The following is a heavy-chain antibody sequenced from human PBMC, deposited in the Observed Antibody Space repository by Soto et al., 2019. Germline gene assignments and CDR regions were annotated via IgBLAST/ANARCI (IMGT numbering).Heavy chain of an antibody. CDR1: GFSFSSYE. V-gene: IGHV3-48*03. CDR2: ISSSGNTI. D-gene: IGHD2-15*01. Sequence: GGSLRLSCAASGFSFSSYEMNWVRQAPGKGLEWVSYISSSGNTIYYTDSVKGRFTISRDNAKNSLYLQMNSLRAEDTAVYYCARDQIVVVVAATPYYYYGMDVWGQGTTVTVSS. CDR3: ARDQIVVVVAATPYYYYGMDV. J-gene: IGHJ6*02.